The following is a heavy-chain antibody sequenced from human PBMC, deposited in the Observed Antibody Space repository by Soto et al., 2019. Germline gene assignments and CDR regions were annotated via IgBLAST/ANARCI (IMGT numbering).Heavy chain of an antibody. CDR3: ARHRAVAGLDY. J-gene: IGHJ4*02. Sequence: PSETLSLTCDVFGDSVNSDNYYWTWSRQPPGKDLEWIGNIYFSGSTYYNPSLNSRVTLSIDTSKNHFSLKLTSVTAADTAMYYCARHRAVAGLDYWGQGTLVTVSS. CDR1: GDSVNSDNYY. V-gene: IGHV4-39*01. D-gene: IGHD6-19*01. CDR2: IYFSGST.